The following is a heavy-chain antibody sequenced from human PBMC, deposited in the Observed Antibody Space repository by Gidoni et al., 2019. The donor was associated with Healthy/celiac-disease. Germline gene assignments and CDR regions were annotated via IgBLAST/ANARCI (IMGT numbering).Heavy chain of an antibody. J-gene: IGHJ6*03. V-gene: IGHV3-30*18. Sequence: SYDGSNKYYADSVKGRFTISRDNSKNTLYLQMNSLRAEDTAVYYCAKESYYYMDVWGKGTTVTVSS. CDR3: AKESYYYMDV. CDR2: SYDGSNK.